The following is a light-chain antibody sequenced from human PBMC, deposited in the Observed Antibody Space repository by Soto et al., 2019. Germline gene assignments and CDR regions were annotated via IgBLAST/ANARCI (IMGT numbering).Light chain of an antibody. CDR3: SSYTSSSTSYD. J-gene: IGLJ1*01. CDR2: DVS. CDR1: SSDAGGYNY. V-gene: IGLV2-14*01. Sequence: QSVLTQPASVSGSPGQSITISCTGTSSDAGGYNYVSWYQQHPGKAPKLMIYDVSNRPSGVSNRFSGSKSGNTASLTISGLQAEDEADYYCSSYTSSSTSYDFGTGTKLTVL.